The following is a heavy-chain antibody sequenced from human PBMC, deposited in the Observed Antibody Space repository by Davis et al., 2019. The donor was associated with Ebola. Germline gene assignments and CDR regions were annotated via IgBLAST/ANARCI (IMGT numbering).Heavy chain of an antibody. Sequence: SETLSLTCSVSGASISSYYWSWIRQPPGKGLEWIGYIYYSGSTNYNPSLKSRVTISVDTSKNQFSLKLSSVTAADTAVYYCARAYIATTVDYWGQGTLVTVSS. D-gene: IGHD1-26*01. V-gene: IGHV4-59*08. CDR1: GASISSYY. J-gene: IGHJ4*02. CDR2: IYYSGST. CDR3: ARAYIATTVDY.